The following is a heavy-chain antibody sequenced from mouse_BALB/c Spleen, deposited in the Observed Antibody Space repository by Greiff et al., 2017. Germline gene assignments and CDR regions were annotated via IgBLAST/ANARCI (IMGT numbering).Heavy chain of an antibody. CDR3: AKLVAPNYYGMMDY. CDR2: IDPANGNT. J-gene: IGHJ4*01. Sequence: DVKLVESGAELVKPGASVKLSCTASGFNIKDTYMHWVKQRPEQGLEWIGRIDPANGNTKYDPKFQGKATITADTSSNTAYLQLSSLTSEDTAVYYCAKLVAPNYYGMMDYWGQGTSVTVSS. V-gene: IGHV14-3*02. D-gene: IGHD1-2*01. CDR1: GFNIKDTY.